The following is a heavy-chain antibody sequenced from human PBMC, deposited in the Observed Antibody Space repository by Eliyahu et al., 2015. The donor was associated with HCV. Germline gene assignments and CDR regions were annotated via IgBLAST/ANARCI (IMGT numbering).Heavy chain of an antibody. CDR3: ARGTGTSRGMDV. J-gene: IGHJ6*02. V-gene: IGHV3-21*01. D-gene: IGHD1-1*01. CDR1: GFXFSSYS. CDR2: ISSSSRYI. Sequence: EVQLVESGGGLVKPGGSLRLSCAASGFXFSSYSMNWVRQAPGKGXEWVSSISSSSRYIYYADSVKGRFTISRDNAKNSLYLQMNGLRAEDTAVYYCARGTGTSRGMDVWGQGTTVTVSS.